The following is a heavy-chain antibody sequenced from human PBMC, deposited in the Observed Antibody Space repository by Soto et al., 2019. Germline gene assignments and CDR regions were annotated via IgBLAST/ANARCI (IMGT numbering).Heavy chain of an antibody. D-gene: IGHD2-15*01. V-gene: IGHV3-21*01. Sequence: EVQLVESGGGLVKPGGSLRLSCAASGFNFNSYTINWVRQAPGTRLEWLSSISSSGYIFSTDSVRGRFTISRDNAKNSVYLHINSLRAADTAVYFCARDCSGGSCYPGMDVWGQGTTVTVSS. CDR3: ARDCSGGSCYPGMDV. CDR2: ISSSGYI. J-gene: IGHJ6*02. CDR1: GFNFNSYT.